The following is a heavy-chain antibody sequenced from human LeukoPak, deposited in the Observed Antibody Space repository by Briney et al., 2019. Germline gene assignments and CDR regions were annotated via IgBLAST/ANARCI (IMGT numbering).Heavy chain of an antibody. V-gene: IGHV4-34*01. J-gene: IGHJ4*02. D-gene: IGHD3-10*01. CDR2: INHSGST. CDR3: AKHGPGGYFDY. Sequence: SETLSLTCTVSGGSISSYYWSWIRQPPGKGLEWIGEINHSGSTNYNPSLKSRVTISVDTSKNQFSLKLSSVTAADTAVYYCAKHGPGGYFDYWGQGTLVTVSS. CDR1: GGSISSYY.